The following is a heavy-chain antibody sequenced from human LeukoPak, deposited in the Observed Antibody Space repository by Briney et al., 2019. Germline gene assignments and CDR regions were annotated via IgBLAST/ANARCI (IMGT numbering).Heavy chain of an antibody. Sequence: GGSLRLSCAASGFTFSSYSMNWVRQAPGKGLEWVSYISSSSTTIYYADSVKGRFTISRDNSKNTLYLQMNSLRAEDTAVYYCASPQDIVVVPAAQGGYDAFDIRGQGTMVTVSS. D-gene: IGHD2-2*01. CDR3: ASPQDIVVVPAAQGGYDAFDI. CDR1: GFTFSSYS. CDR2: ISSSSTTI. J-gene: IGHJ3*02. V-gene: IGHV3-48*01.